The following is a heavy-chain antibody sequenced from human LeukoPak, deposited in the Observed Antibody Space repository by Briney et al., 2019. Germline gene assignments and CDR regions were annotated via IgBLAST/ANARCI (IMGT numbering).Heavy chain of an antibody. V-gene: IGHV3-48*03. D-gene: IGHD3-10*01. J-gene: IGHJ6*04. Sequence: PGGSMRFSCAASGFTFSSYEMNWVRQAPGKGLEWVSYISSSGSTIYYADSVKGRFTISRDNAKNSLYLQMNSLRAEDTAVYYCAREGTSGSGSQIYYYYGLDVWGKGTTVTVSS. CDR1: GFTFSSYE. CDR2: ISSSGSTI. CDR3: AREGTSGSGSQIYYYYGLDV.